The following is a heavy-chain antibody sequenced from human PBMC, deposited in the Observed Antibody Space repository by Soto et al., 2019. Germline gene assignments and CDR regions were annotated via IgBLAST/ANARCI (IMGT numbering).Heavy chain of an antibody. J-gene: IGHJ6*02. CDR2: FDPEDGET. CDR1: GYTLTELS. V-gene: IGHV1-24*01. D-gene: IGHD6-19*01. Sequence: ASVKVSCKVSGYTLTELSMHWVRQAPGKGLEWMGGFDPEDGETIYAQKFQGRVTMTEDTSTDTAYMELSSLRSEDTAVYYCATESEIAVAPRLLAYGMDVWGQALTLTVS. CDR3: ATESEIAVAPRLLAYGMDV.